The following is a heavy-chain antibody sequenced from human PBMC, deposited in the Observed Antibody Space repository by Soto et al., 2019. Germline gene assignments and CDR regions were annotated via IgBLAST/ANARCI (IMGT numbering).Heavy chain of an antibody. V-gene: IGHV3-53*02. CDR1: GFTVSSNY. CDR3: ARDRGVSPPNYYCYGMDV. J-gene: IGHJ6*02. D-gene: IGHD3-10*01. Sequence: EVQLVETGGGLIQPGGSLRLSCAASGFTVSSNYMSWVRQAPGKGLEWVSVIYSGGSTYYADSVKGRFTISRDNSKNTLYLQMSSLRAEDTAVYYCARDRGVSPPNYYCYGMDVWGQGTRVTVSS. CDR2: IYSGGST.